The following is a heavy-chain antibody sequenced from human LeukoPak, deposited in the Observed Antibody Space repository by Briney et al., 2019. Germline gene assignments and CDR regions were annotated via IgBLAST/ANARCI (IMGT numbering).Heavy chain of an antibody. CDR3: AKVAKYYYGSETYYFFEH. CDR1: GFTFSSYW. J-gene: IGHJ4*02. V-gene: IGHV3-74*01. D-gene: IGHD3-10*01. CDR2: INSDGSST. Sequence: GGSLRLSCAASGFTFSSYWMHWVRQAPGKGLVWVSRINSDGSSTSYADSVKGRFTISRDNTKNTLYLQMNSLRVEDTAVYYCAKVAKYYYGSETYYFFEHWGQGTPVTASS.